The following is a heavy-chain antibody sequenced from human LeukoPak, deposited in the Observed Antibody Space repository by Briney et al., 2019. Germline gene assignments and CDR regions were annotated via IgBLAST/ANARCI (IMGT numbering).Heavy chain of an antibody. Sequence: GGSLRLSCEASGFTFSSYSMSWVRQAPGKGLEWVANINQDGSEKYYVDSVKGRFTISRDNAKNSLYLQMNSLRAEDTAVYYCARDRHPRGYGSGSYPGFWGQGTLVTVSS. D-gene: IGHD3-10*01. CDR3: ARDRHPRGYGSGSYPGF. J-gene: IGHJ4*02. CDR1: GFTFSSYS. CDR2: INQDGSEK. V-gene: IGHV3-7*03.